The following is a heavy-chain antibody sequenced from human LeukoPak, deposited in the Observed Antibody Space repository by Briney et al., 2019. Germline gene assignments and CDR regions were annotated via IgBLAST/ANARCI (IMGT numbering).Heavy chain of an antibody. J-gene: IGHJ4*02. V-gene: IGHV3-21*01. CDR3: ARGGGHYMKPFDY. D-gene: IGHD3-22*01. CDR1: GFTFSSYS. CDR2: VSSSSSSYI. Sequence: GGSLRLSCAASGFTFSSYSMNWVRQAPGKGLEWVSSVSSSSSSYIYYADSVKGRFTISRDNAKNSLYLQMNSLRAEDTAVYYCARGGGHYMKPFDYWGQGTLVTVSS.